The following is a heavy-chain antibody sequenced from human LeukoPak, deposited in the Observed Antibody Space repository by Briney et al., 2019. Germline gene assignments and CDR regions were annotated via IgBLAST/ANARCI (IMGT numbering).Heavy chain of an antibody. CDR3: ARQAQYYDIFRSDDAFDI. D-gene: IGHD3-9*01. CDR2: IYSSGST. Sequence: SETLSLTCSVSGASISSGSNYWGWIRQPPGKTLEWIGSIYSSGSTYYNPSLKSRVIIIIDTPKNHFSLTLSSVTAADTAVYYCARQAQYYDIFRSDDAFDIWGQGTMVTVSS. J-gene: IGHJ3*02. V-gene: IGHV4-39*07. CDR1: GASISSGSNY.